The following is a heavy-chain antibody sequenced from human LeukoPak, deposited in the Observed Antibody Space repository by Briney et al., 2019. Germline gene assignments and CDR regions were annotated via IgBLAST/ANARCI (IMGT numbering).Heavy chain of an antibody. CDR1: GYTFTSYY. V-gene: IGHV1-46*01. D-gene: IGHD1-26*01. J-gene: IGHJ4*02. Sequence: ASVKVSCKASGYTFTSYYMHWVRQAPGQGLEWMGIINPSGGSTSYAQKFQGRVTITRDTSASTAHMELSSLRSEDTAMYYCARSWALDYWGQGTLVTVSS. CDR3: ARSWALDY. CDR2: INPSGGST.